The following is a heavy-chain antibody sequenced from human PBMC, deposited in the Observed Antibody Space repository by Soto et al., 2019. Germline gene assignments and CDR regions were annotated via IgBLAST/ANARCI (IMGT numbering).Heavy chain of an antibody. CDR2: IYYIGST. CDR3: ARDFGHGMDV. D-gene: IGHD3-3*01. V-gene: IGHV4-30-4*01. Sequence: SETLSLTGTVSGGSISSGDYYWSWIRQPPGKGLEWIGYIYYIGSTYYNPSLKSRVTISVDTSKNQCSLKLSSLTAADTAVYYCARDFGHGMDVWGQRTTVTVSS. CDR1: GGSISSGDYY. J-gene: IGHJ6*02.